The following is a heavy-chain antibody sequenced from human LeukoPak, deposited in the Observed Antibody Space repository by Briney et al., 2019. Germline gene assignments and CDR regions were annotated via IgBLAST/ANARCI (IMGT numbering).Heavy chain of an antibody. Sequence: SVKVSCRASGGAFNKYGLNWVRQAPGQGLEWMGGIIPIFGTANYQQRFQGRVTITADESTSTAYMSLSSLRFEDTAVYYCARGSSDDTAMATPFAYWGQGTLVTVSS. V-gene: IGHV1-69*01. J-gene: IGHJ4*02. CDR1: GGAFNKYG. CDR2: IIPIFGTA. D-gene: IGHD5-18*01. CDR3: ARGSSDDTAMATPFAY.